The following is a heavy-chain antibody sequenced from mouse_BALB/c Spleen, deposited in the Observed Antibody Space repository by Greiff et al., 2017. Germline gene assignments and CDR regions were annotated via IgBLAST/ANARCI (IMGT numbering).Heavy chain of an antibody. V-gene: IGHV1S22*01. Sequence: LQQPGSELVRPGASVKLSCKASGYTFTSYWMHWVKQRPGQGLEWIGNIYPGSGSTNYDEKFKSKATLTVDTSSSTAYMQLSSLTSEDSAVYYCRRVDGEGSLDYWGQGTSVTVSA. CDR2: IYPGSGST. CDR3: RRVDGEGSLDY. D-gene: IGHD2-13*01. CDR1: GYTFTSYW. J-gene: IGHJ4*01.